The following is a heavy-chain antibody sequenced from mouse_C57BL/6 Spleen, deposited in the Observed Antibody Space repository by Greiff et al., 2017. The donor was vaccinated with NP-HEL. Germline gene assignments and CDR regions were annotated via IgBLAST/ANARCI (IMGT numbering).Heavy chain of an antibody. CDR1: GYTFTSYW. V-gene: IGHV1-53*01. CDR2: INPSNGGT. J-gene: IGHJ4*01. D-gene: IGHD2-4*01. Sequence: QVQLQQPGTELVKPGASVKLSCKASGYTFTSYWMHWVKQRPGQGLEWIGNINPSNGGTNYNEKFESKATLTVDKSSSTAYMQLSSLTSEDSAVYYCARGVIYYDYGRYYAMDYWGQGTSVTVSS. CDR3: ARGVIYYDYGRYYAMDY.